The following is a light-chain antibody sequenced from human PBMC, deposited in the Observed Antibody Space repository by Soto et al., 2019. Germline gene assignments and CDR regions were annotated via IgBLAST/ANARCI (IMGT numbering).Light chain of an antibody. V-gene: IGLV1-40*01. Sequence: QLVLTQPPSVSGAPGQRVTISCTGSSSNIGAGYDVHWYQQLPGTAPKLLIYGNSNRPSGVPHRFSGSKSGTSASLAITGLQAEDEADYYCQSYDSSLSALFGGGTKVTVL. CDR1: SSNIGAGYD. CDR3: QSYDSSLSAL. J-gene: IGLJ3*02. CDR2: GNS.